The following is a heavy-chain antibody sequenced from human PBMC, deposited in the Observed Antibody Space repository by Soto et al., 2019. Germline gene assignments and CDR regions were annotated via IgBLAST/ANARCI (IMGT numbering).Heavy chain of an antibody. CDR2: MNPYSGNT. Sequence: ASVKVSCKASGYTFTTYDISWVRQATGQGLEWMGWMNPYSGNTGYAQKFQGRVTVTRNTSISTVYMELSGLRSEDTAVYYCARRAETNGWNGFGADKYYFDFWGQGTLVTVSS. J-gene: IGHJ4*02. D-gene: IGHD1-1*01. V-gene: IGHV1-8*01. CDR3: ARRAETNGWNGFGADKYYFDF. CDR1: GYTFTTYD.